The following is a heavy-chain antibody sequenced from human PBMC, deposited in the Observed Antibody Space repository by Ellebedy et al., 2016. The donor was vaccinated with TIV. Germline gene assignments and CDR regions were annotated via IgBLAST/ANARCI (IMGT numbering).Heavy chain of an antibody. D-gene: IGHD5-18*01. CDR2: ISYDGNNK. J-gene: IGHJ4*02. Sequence: PGGSLRLSCAASGFTFSSFGMHWVRQAPGKWLGWVAAISYDGNNKYYGDSVKGRFTISRDNSKNTLSLQMNSLRGDDTAVYYCAKELHVDSAYWGQGTLVTVSS. CDR1: GFTFSSFG. V-gene: IGHV3-30*18. CDR3: AKELHVDSAY.